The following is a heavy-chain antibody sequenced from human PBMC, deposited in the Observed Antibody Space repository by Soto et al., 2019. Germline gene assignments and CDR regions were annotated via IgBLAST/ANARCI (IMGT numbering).Heavy chain of an antibody. J-gene: IGHJ4*02. V-gene: IGHV3-73*01. CDR3: RVQVAPFDY. D-gene: IGHD5-12*01. Sequence: GGSLRLSCAASGFTFSGSAMHWVRQASGKGLEWVGRIRSKANSYATAYAASVKGRFTISRDDSKNTAYLQMNSLKTEDTAVYYCRVQVAPFDYWGQGTLVTVSS. CDR1: GFTFSGSA. CDR2: IRSKANSYAT.